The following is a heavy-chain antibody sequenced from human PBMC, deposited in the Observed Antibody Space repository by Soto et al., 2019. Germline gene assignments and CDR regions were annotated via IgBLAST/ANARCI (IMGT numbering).Heavy chain of an antibody. J-gene: IGHJ6*02. V-gene: IGHV3-64D*06. D-gene: IGHD3-10*01. CDR3: VKGRSGEYSFDAMDV. Sequence: PGGSLRLSCSASGFRFRSYAMHWVRRAPGKGLEYVAGIRSIGGDTLYADSVKGRFTISRDQPKNTVFLQMSSLRIEDTAVYYCVKGRSGEYSFDAMDVCGQGTTVTVSS. CDR1: GFRFRSYA. CDR2: IRSIGGDT.